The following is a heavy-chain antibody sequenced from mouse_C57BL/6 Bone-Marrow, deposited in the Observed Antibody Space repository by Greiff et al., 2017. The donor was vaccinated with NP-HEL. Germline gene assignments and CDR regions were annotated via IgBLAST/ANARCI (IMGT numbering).Heavy chain of an antibody. CDR1: GYTFTRYW. Sequence: QVQLQQPGAELVRPGTSVKLSCKASGYTFTRYWMHWVKQRPGQGLEWIGVIDPSDSYTNYNQKFKGKATLTVDTSSSTAYMQLSSLTSEDSAVYYCARHLTGTIAMDYWGQGTSVTVSS. CDR2: IDPSDSYT. J-gene: IGHJ4*01. D-gene: IGHD4-1*01. V-gene: IGHV1-59*01. CDR3: ARHLTGTIAMDY.